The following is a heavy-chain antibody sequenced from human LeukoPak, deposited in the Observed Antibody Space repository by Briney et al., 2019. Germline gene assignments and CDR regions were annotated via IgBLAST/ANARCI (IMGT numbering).Heavy chain of an antibody. Sequence: GGSLRLSCAASGFTFRNYGMTWVRQAPGRGLEWISTISDSGGTTYYADSVKGRFTISRDNSKNTLYLQMNSLRAEDTAVYYCAKDGLLLRSLYAFDIWGQGTMVTVSS. J-gene: IGHJ3*02. CDR3: AKDGLLLRSLYAFDI. CDR2: ISDSGGTT. CDR1: GFTFRNYG. V-gene: IGHV3-23*01. D-gene: IGHD3-22*01.